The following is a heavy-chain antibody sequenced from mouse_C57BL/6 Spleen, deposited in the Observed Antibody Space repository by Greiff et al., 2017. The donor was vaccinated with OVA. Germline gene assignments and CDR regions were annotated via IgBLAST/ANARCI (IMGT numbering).Heavy chain of an antibody. D-gene: IGHD3-3*01. CDR2: IYPGSGST. CDR3: AREVSWDSAY. CDR1: GYTFTSYW. V-gene: IGHV1-55*01. Sequence: QVHVKQPGAELVKPGASVTMSCKASGYTFTSYWITWVKQRPGQGLEWIGDIYPGSGSTNYNEKFKSKATLTVDTSSSTAYMQLSSLTSEDSAVYYCAREVSWDSAYWGQGTLVTVSA. J-gene: IGHJ3*01.